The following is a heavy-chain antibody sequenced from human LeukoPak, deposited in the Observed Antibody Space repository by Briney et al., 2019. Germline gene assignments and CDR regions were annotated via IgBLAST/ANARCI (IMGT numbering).Heavy chain of an antibody. D-gene: IGHD1-26*01. J-gene: IGHJ4*02. CDR2: INHSGST. CDR3: ARGEEDRIVGATTTLDY. V-gene: IGHV4-34*01. CDR1: GGSFSGYY. Sequence: SETLSLTCAVYGGSFSGYYWSWIRQPPGKGLEWIGEINHSGSTNYNPSLKSRVTISVDTSKNQFSLKLSSVTAADTAVYYCARGEEDRIVGATTTLDYWGQGTLVTVSS.